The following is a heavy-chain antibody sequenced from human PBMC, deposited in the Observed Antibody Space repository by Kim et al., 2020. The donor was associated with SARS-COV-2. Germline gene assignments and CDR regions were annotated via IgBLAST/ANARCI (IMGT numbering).Heavy chain of an antibody. CDR2: T. CDR3: ARGSGNFGDFDY. Sequence: TNYADSVKGRFTITGDNAKKPMYLQMNSLRAEEPAVYYCARGSGNFGDFDYWGQGTLVTVSS. V-gene: IGHV3-74*01. D-gene: IGHD3-10*01. J-gene: IGHJ4*02.